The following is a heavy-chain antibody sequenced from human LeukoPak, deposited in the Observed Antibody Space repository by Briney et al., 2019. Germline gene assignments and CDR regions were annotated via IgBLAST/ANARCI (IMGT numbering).Heavy chain of an antibody. Sequence: PSETLSLTCAVYGGSFSGYYRSWIRQPPGKGLEWIGEINHSGSTNYNPSLKSRVTISVDTSKNQFSLKLSSVTAADTAVYYCARVTADAFDIWGQGTVVTVSS. CDR3: ARVTADAFDI. CDR1: GGSFSGYY. V-gene: IGHV4-34*01. CDR2: INHSGST. J-gene: IGHJ3*02.